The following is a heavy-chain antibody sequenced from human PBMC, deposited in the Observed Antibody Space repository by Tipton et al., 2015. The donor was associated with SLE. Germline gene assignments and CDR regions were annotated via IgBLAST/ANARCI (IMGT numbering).Heavy chain of an antibody. CDR1: GFTFRYYW. CDR2: INGDGSDT. CDR3: TRGNYGMDV. J-gene: IGHJ6*02. V-gene: IGHV3-74*01. Sequence: SLRLSCAASGFTFRYYWMYWVRQAPGEGLVYMSRINGDGSDTRYADSVKGRFTISRDNAKNTLYLQMNSLRADDTAVYYCTRGNYGMDVWGQGTTVTVSS.